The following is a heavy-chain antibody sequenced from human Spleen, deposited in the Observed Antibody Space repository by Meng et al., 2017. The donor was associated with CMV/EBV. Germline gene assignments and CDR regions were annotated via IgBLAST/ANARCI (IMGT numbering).Heavy chain of an antibody. D-gene: IGHD1-26*01. Sequence: QITLKESGPTLVKPTQTLTLTCTFSGFSLSTSGLGVAWIRQPPGKALEWLALIYWDDDKRYSPSLKSRLTINKDTSKNQVVLTMTNMDPVDTATYYFARKWDRLDSWGQGTLVTVSS. CDR1: GFSLSTSGLG. CDR2: IYWDDDK. J-gene: IGHJ4*02. V-gene: IGHV2-5*02. CDR3: ARKWDRLDS.